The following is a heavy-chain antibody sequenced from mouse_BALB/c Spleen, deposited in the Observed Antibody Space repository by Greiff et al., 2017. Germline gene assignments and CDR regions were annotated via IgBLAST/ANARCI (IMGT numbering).Heavy chain of an antibody. CDR3: ALYYYGST. V-gene: IGHV14-3*02. Sequence: VQLQQSGAELVKPGASVKLSCTASGFNIKDTYMHWVKQGPEQGLEWIGRIDPANGNTKYDPKFQGKATITADTSSNTAYLQLSSLTSEDTAVYYCALYYYGSTWGQGTTLTVSS. CDR1: GFNIKDTY. D-gene: IGHD1-1*01. J-gene: IGHJ2*01. CDR2: IDPANGNT.